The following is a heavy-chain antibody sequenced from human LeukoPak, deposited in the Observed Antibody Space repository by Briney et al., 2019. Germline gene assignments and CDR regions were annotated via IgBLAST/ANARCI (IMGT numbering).Heavy chain of an antibody. CDR3: VAVLVPAAFWHFDV. J-gene: IGHJ2*01. D-gene: IGHD2-2*01. CDR2: IWVDGTRK. CDR1: GFRFSLHG. V-gene: IGHV3-33*01. Sequence: GTSLRLSCATSGFRFSLHGYHWVRQAPGKGLEWTAVIWVDGTRKYYADSVEGRFTISRDNSKSTLYLQIDSLRPEDTAVYYCVAVLVPAAFWHFDVWGRGTQVTVSS.